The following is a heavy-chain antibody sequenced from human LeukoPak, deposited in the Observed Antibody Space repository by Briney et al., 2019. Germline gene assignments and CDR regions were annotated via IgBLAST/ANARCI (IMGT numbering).Heavy chain of an antibody. CDR3: AKVGEWPWGY. CDR1: GMNFRSYG. V-gene: IGHV3-30*02. CDR2: VRYDSSIK. J-gene: IGHJ4*02. D-gene: IGHD3-10*01. Sequence: GGSLRLSCAASGMNFRSYGMDWVRQAPGKGLEWVAFVRYDSSIKYYADSVKGRFTISRDNAKTTLYLQLNRLRAEDTGVYYCAKVGEWPWGYWGQGTLVTVSS.